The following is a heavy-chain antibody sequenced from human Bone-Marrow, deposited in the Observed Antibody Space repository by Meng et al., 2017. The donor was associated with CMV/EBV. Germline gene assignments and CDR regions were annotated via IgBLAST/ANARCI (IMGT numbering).Heavy chain of an antibody. J-gene: IGHJ3*02. D-gene: IGHD4-23*01. CDR3: VRERVSTPGDAFDM. V-gene: IGHV3-21*01. CDR2: ISSSSSYI. Sequence: GGSLRLSCAASGFTFSSYSMNWVRQAPGKGLEWVSSISSSSSYIYYADSVKGRFTISRDNAKNVVYLQMNSLRVDDTAVYYCVRERVSTPGDAFDMWGQGTMVTVSS. CDR1: GFTFSSYS.